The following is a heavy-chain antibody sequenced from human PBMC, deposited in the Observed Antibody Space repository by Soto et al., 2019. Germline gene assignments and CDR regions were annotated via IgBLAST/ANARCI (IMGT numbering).Heavy chain of an antibody. Sequence: GESLKISCQASGYSFTTYWISWVRQMPGKGLEWMGIIYPGDSDTRYSPSFQGQVTISADKSISTAYLQWSSLKASDTAMYYCARTSAAGKYYYGMDVWGQGTTVTVSS. CDR2: IYPGDSDT. CDR1: GYSFTTYW. D-gene: IGHD6-13*01. CDR3: ARTSAAGKYYYGMDV. J-gene: IGHJ6*02. V-gene: IGHV5-51*01.